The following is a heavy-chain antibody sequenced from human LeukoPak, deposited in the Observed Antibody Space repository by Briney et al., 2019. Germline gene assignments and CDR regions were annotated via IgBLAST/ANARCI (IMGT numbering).Heavy chain of an antibody. D-gene: IGHD5-18*01. J-gene: IGHJ2*01. CDR3: ARGPGSGSGYIYGRSYWYFDL. Sequence: SVKVSCKASGGTFSSYAISWVRQAPGQGLEWMGGIIPIFGTANYAQKFQGRVTITADESTSTAYMELSSLRSEDTAVYCCARGPGSGSGYIYGRSYWYFDLWGRGTLVTVSS. CDR1: GGTFSSYA. CDR2: IIPIFGTA. V-gene: IGHV1-69*13.